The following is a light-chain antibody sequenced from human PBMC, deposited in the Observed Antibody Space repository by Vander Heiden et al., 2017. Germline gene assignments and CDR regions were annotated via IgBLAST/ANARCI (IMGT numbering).Light chain of an antibody. J-gene: IGLJ2*01. CDR3: SSITGGNNLV. CDR2: DVI. CDR1: TSDAGGYNR. Sequence: QSAVTQPTSASGAPGQSVTISCTETTSDAGGYNRVSWYQRHPGKATKLMIYDVIKRPSGVPDRFSGSKSGSTASLTDSGLQAEDEADYHCSSITGGNNLVFGGGTKLTVL. V-gene: IGLV2-8*01.